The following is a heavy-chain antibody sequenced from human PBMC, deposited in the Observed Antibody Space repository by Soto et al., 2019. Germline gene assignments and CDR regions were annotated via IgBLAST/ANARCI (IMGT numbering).Heavy chain of an antibody. CDR1: GGTFSSYA. V-gene: IGHV1-69*13. Sequence: GASVKVSCKASGGTFSSYAISWVRQAPGQGLEWMGGIIPIFGTANYAQKFQGRVTITADESTSTAYMELSSLRSEDTAVYYCARGTIIVLVPAAPSYYYYGMDVWGQGTTVTVSS. J-gene: IGHJ6*02. CDR3: ARGTIIVLVPAAPSYYYYGMDV. CDR2: IIPIFGTA. D-gene: IGHD2-2*01.